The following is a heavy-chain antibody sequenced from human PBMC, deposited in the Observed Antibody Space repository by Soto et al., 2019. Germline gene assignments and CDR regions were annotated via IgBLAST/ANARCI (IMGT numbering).Heavy chain of an antibody. CDR3: ARESEGVVPAAPNWFDP. CDR1: GSTFSSYT. V-gene: IGHV1-69*04. D-gene: IGHD2-2*01. Sequence: ASVKVSCKASGSTFSSYTISWVRQAPGQGLEWMGRIIPILGIANYAQKFQGRVTITADKSTSTAYMELSSLRSEDTAVYYCARESEGVVPAAPNWFDPWGQGTLVTVSS. CDR2: IIPILGIA. J-gene: IGHJ5*02.